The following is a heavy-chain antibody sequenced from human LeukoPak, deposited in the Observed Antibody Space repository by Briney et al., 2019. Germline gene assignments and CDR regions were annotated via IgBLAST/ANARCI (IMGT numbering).Heavy chain of an antibody. D-gene: IGHD6-19*01. V-gene: IGHV1-18*01. Sequence: ASMKVSCKTSGYTFTSYGISWVRQAPGQGLEWMGWISGYNANTNYGQKFQGRVTMTIDTSTTTVYMELRILRSDDTAVYYCARPRVAGSFDYWGQGTLVTVSS. J-gene: IGHJ4*02. CDR1: GYTFTSYG. CDR2: ISGYNANT. CDR3: ARPRVAGSFDY.